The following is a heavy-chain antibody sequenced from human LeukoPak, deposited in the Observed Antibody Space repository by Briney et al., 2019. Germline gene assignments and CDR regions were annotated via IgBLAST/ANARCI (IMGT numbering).Heavy chain of an antibody. CDR2: IYYSGTT. CDR1: GGFLSSGYR. D-gene: IGHD3-22*01. CDR3: ARVTTNYYDNNYYTKFDY. Sequence: SETLSLTCAVSGGFLSSGYRWSWVRQPPGKGLEWIGEIYYSGTTNYNPSLKTRVTISVDKSKNQFSLKLSSVTAADTAVYYCARVTTNYYDNNYYTKFDYWGQGTRVTVSS. J-gene: IGHJ4*02. V-gene: IGHV4-4*02.